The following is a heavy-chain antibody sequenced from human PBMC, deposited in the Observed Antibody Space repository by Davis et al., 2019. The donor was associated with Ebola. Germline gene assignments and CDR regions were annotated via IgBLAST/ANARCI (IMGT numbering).Heavy chain of an antibody. CDR1: GGSVGSDY. CDR3: ARTRGPGKCQLLYYYYGMDV. Sequence: MPSETLSLTCSVSGGSVGSDYWAWVRQHPGKGLEWIGYIYYSGSTYYNPSLKSRVTISVDTSKNQFSLKLSSVTAADTAVYYCARTRGPGKCQLLYYYYGMDVWGKGTTVTVSS. CDR2: IYYSGST. J-gene: IGHJ6*04. D-gene: IGHD2-2*01. V-gene: IGHV4-59*06.